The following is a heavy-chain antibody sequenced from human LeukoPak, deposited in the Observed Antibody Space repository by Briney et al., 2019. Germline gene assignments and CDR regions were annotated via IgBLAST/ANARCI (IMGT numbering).Heavy chain of an antibody. CDR3: ARAPGGDWSYRNWFDP. D-gene: IGHD1-7*01. J-gene: IGHJ5*02. CDR1: GYTFTSYG. V-gene: IGHV1-18*01. CDR2: ISAYNGNT. Sequence: GASVKVSCKASGYTFTSYGISWVRQAPGQGLEWMGWISAYNGNTNYAQKLQGRVTMTTDTSTSTAYMELRSLRSDDTAVYYCARAPGGDWSYRNWFDPWGQGTLVTVSS.